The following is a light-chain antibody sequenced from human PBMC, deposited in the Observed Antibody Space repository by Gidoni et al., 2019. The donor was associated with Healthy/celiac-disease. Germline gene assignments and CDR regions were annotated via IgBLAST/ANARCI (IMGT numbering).Light chain of an antibody. CDR2: LGS. V-gene: IGKV2-28*01. J-gene: IGKJ1*01. Sequence: DIVMIQSPLSLPVTPGEPASISCRSIQSLLHSNGYNYLDWYLQKPGQSPQLLIYLGSNRASGVPDRFSGSGSGTDFTLKISRVEAEDVGVYYCMQALQTPWTFGQGTKVEIK. CDR3: MQALQTPWT. CDR1: QSLLHSNGYNY.